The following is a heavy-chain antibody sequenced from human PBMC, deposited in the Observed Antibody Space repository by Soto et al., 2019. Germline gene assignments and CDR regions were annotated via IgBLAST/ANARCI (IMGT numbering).Heavy chain of an antibody. V-gene: IGHV3-23*01. J-gene: IGHJ6*02. CDR2: ISGSGANT. CDR1: GFTFSGYA. CDR3: AKSPDFYYDGMDV. Sequence: EVQLLESGGGLVQPGGSQRLSCAASGFTFSGYAMTWVRQAPGKGLEWVSSISGSGANTYYADSVKGRFTISRDNSKNTLSLQMTSLRADDTAVYYCAKSPDFYYDGMDVWGQGTMVTVSS.